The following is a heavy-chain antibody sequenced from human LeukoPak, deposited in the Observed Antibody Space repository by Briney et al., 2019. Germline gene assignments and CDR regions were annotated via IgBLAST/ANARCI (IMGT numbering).Heavy chain of an antibody. CDR2: IYCGGST. Sequence: SGGSLRLSCAASGFTVSSNYMSWVRQAPGKGLEWVSVIYCGGSTYYADSVKGRFTISRDNSKNTLYLQMNSLRAEDTAVYYCARDPPRGYYYDSSGYSDYWGQGTLVTVSS. J-gene: IGHJ4*02. CDR3: ARDPPRGYYYDSSGYSDY. D-gene: IGHD3-22*01. CDR1: GFTVSSNY. V-gene: IGHV3-53*01.